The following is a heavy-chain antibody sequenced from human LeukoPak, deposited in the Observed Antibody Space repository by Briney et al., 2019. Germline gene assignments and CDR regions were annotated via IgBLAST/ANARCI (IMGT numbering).Heavy chain of an antibody. Sequence: GGSLRLSCAASGFTFSSYSMNWGRQAPGKGLEWVSSISSSSSYIYYADSLKGRFTISRDNAKNSLYLQMNSLRAEDTAVYYCARGTAAASNSPWGYWGQGTLVTVSS. CDR1: GFTFSSYS. CDR2: ISSSSSYI. J-gene: IGHJ4*02. V-gene: IGHV3-21*01. D-gene: IGHD6-13*01. CDR3: ARGTAAASNSPWGY.